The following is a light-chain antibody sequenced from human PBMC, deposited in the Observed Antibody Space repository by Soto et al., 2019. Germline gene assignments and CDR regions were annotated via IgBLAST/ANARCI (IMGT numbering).Light chain of an antibody. CDR1: SSNIGAGYD. J-gene: IGLJ7*01. Sequence: QSVLTQPPSVSGAPGQRVTISCTGSSSNIGAGYDVHWYQQLPGTAPKLLIYGNTNRPSGVPDRFSGSRSGTSASLAITGLQAEDDGDYYCATWDDDLSAAVFGGGTQLTVL. CDR2: GNT. CDR3: ATWDDDLSAAV. V-gene: IGLV1-40*01.